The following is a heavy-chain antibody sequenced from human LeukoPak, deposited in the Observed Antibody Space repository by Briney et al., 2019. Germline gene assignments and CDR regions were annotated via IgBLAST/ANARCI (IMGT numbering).Heavy chain of an antibody. V-gene: IGHV3-23*01. CDR2: ISGSGGST. CDR1: GFTFSSYW. J-gene: IGHJ4*02. CDR3: AKEEYYYDSSGYYYPDY. Sequence: SGGSLRLSCAASGFTFSSYWMSWVRQAPGKGLEWVSAISGSGGSTYYADSVKGRFTISRDNSKNTLYLQMNSLRAEDTAVYYCAKEEYYYDSSGYYYPDYWGQGTLVTVSS. D-gene: IGHD3-22*01.